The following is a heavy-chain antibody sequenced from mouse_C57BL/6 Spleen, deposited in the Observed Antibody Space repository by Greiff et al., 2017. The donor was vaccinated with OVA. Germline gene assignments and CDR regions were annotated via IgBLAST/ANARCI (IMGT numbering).Heavy chain of an antibody. V-gene: IGHV5-17*01. CDR1: GFTFSDYG. CDR3: AGAWIYYYGSSYPLDY. Sequence: EVKVVESGGGLVKPGGSLKLSCAASGFTFSDYGMHWVRQAPEKGLEWVAYISSGSSTIYYADTVKGRFTISRDNAKNTLFLQLTSLRSEDTAMYDCAGAWIYYYGSSYPLDYWGQGTTLTVSS. D-gene: IGHD1-1*01. CDR2: ISSGSSTI. J-gene: IGHJ2*01.